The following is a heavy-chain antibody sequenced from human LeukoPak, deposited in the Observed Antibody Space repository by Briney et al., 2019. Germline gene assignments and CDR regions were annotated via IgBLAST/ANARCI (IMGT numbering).Heavy chain of an antibody. J-gene: IGHJ3*02. D-gene: IGHD3-16*01. V-gene: IGHV3-23*01. CDR2: ITGSGGNT. CDR3: AIGVLRGDYGEDAFDI. CDR1: GFTFSNYA. Sequence: PGGSLRLSCAASGFTFSNYAMSWVRQAPGKGLEWVSAITGSGGNTYYVDSGKGRFTIYRDKCKNTLYLQMNSLRAEDTALYYCAIGVLRGDYGEDAFDIWGQGTMVTVSS.